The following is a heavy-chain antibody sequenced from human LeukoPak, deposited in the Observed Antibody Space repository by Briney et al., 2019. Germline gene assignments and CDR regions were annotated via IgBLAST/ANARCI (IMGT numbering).Heavy chain of an antibody. CDR1: GYSISSGYY. D-gene: IGHD2-21*02. CDR2: IYHSGST. CDR3: ARVVTSDYYYYYYMDV. Sequence: SETLSLTCTVSGYSISSGYYWGWIRQPPGKGLEWIGSIYHSGSTYYNPSLKSRVTISVDTSKNQFSLKLSSVTAADTAVYYCARVVTSDYYYYYYMDVWGKGTTVTVSS. V-gene: IGHV4-38-2*02. J-gene: IGHJ6*03.